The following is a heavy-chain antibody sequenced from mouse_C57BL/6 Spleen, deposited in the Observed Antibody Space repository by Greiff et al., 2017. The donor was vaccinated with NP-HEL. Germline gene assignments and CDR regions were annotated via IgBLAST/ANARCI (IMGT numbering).Heavy chain of an antibody. J-gene: IGHJ4*01. D-gene: IGHD3-2*02. CDR1: GFSFNTYA. CDR3: VSQTAQAIYAMDY. Sequence: EVKVVESGGGLVQPKGSLKLSCAASGFSFNTYAMNWVRQAPGKGLEWVARIRSKSNNYATYYADSVKDRFTISRDDSESMLYLQMNNLKTEDTAMYYCVSQTAQAIYAMDYWGQGTSVTVSS. CDR2: IRSKSNNYAT. V-gene: IGHV10-1*01.